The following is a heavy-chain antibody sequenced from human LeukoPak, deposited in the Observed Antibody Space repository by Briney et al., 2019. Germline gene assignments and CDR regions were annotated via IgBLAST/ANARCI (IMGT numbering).Heavy chain of an antibody. V-gene: IGHV3-30-3*01. CDR3: ARDLQIYCSSTSCPLGY. J-gene: IGHJ4*02. CDR2: ISYDGSNK. D-gene: IGHD2-2*01. CDR1: RFTFSNYA. Sequence: GGSLRLSCAASRFTFSNYAMHWVRQAPGKGLEWVAVISYDGSNKYYADSVKGRFTISRDNSKNTLYLQMNSLRAEDTAVYYYARDLQIYCSSTSCPLGYWGQGTLVTVSS.